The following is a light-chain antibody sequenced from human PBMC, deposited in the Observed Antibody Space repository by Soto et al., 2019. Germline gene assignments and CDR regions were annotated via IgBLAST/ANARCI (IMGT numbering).Light chain of an antibody. CDR2: WAS. CDR1: QSVLYSPNNKNY. Sequence: DIVMTQSPDSLSVSLGERATIDCKSSQSVLYSPNNKNYIAWYQQKPGQPPKLLIYWASDRESGVPDRFSGSGSETDFSLTIRSLQAEDVVVYYCQQYYSIPRTFGQGTKVEIK. CDR3: QQYYSIPRT. V-gene: IGKV4-1*01. J-gene: IGKJ1*01.